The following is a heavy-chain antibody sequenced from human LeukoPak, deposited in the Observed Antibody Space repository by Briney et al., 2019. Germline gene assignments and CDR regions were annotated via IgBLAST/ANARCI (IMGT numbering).Heavy chain of an antibody. V-gene: IGHV3-23*01. CDR2: VSGSGGST. CDR1: GFTFSSYT. CDR3: AKGEVEAFFDY. Sequence: GGSLRLSCAASGFTFSSYTMSWVRQAPGKGLEWVSGVSGSGGSTHYADSVKGRFTISRDNSKNTLYLQMNSLRAEDTAIYYCAKGEVEAFFDYWGQGTLVTVSS. D-gene: IGHD1-26*01. J-gene: IGHJ4*02.